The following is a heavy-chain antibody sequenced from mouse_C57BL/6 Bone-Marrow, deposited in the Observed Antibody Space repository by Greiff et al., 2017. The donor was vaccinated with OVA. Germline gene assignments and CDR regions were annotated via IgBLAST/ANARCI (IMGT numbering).Heavy chain of an antibody. D-gene: IGHD2-4*01. Sequence: EVKVEESGGGLVQPGGSLKLSCAASGFTFSDYYMYWVRQTPEKRLEWVAYISNGGGSTYYPDTVKGRFTISRDNAKNTLYLQMSRLKSEDTALYYCAGDYGFAYWGRGTLITVSA. J-gene: IGHJ3*01. CDR2: ISNGGGST. CDR1: GFTFSDYY. V-gene: IGHV5-12*01. CDR3: AGDYGFAY.